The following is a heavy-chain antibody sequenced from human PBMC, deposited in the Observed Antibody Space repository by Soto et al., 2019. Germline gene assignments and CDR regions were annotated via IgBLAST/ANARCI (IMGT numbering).Heavy chain of an antibody. CDR1: GYTFTSYY. CDR3: ARENYYYDSSGYDLGGAFDI. V-gene: IGHV1-46*01. Sequence: ASVNVSCKSSGYTFTSYYIRWGRQAPGQGLECMGIINPSGGSTSYAQKFQGRVTMTRDTSTSTVYMELSSLRSEDTAVYYCARENYYYDSSGYDLGGAFDIWGQGTMVT. J-gene: IGHJ3*02. CDR2: INPSGGST. D-gene: IGHD3-22*01.